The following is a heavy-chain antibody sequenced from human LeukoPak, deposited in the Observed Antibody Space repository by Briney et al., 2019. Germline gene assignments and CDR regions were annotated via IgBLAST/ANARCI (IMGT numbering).Heavy chain of an antibody. Sequence: PGGSLRLSCAPSAFTLSSHWTHWVRQAPGKGLVWVSRINSDGISTSYADSVKGRFTIARDNAKNTLYLQMNSPRADDTAVYYCAKGGATVIDYWGQGTLVTVSS. CDR2: INSDGIST. CDR1: AFTLSSHW. J-gene: IGHJ4*02. V-gene: IGHV3-74*01. CDR3: AKGGATVIDY. D-gene: IGHD4-17*01.